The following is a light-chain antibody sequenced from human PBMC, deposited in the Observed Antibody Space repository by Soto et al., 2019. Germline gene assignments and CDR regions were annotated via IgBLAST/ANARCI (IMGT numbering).Light chain of an antibody. V-gene: IGLV2-8*01. CDR1: SSDVGGYNY. CDR2: EVN. CDR3: SSYAGSSNV. J-gene: IGLJ1*01. Sequence: QLVLTQPPPASGSPGQSVAISCTGTSSDVGGYNYVSWYQQHPGKAPKLMIYEVNKRPLGVPDRFSGSKSGNTASLTVSGLQAEDEADYYCSSYAGSSNVFGTGTKVTVL.